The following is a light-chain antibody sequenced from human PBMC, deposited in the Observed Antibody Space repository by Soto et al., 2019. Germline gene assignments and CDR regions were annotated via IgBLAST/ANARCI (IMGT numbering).Light chain of an antibody. J-gene: IGLJ2*01. CDR2: DVS. V-gene: IGLV2-14*01. Sequence: QSALTQPASVSGSPGQSITISCTGPSSDVGGYNYVSWYQQHPGKAPKLMIYDVSNRPSGVSNRFSGSKSGNTASLTISGLQAEDEADYYCSSYTSSSTKGVFGGGTQLTVL. CDR1: SSDVGGYNY. CDR3: SSYTSSSTKGV.